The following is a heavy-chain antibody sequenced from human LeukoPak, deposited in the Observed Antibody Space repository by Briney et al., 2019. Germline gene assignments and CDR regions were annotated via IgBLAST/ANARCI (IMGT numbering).Heavy chain of an antibody. V-gene: IGHV3-7*01. CDR1: GFTSSNCW. D-gene: IGHD3-22*01. Sequence: GGSLRLSCAASGFTSSNCWMTWARQAPGRGLEWVANIKEDGSEAYYVDSVKGRFTVSRDNAENSLYLQMNSLRAEDTAIYYCATDHVYDTTAYRPFAYWGQGILVTVSS. J-gene: IGHJ4*02. CDR3: ATDHVYDTTAYRPFAY. CDR2: IKEDGSEA.